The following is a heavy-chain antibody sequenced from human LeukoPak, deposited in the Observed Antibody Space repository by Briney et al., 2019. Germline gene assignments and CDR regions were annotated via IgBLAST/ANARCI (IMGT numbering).Heavy chain of an antibody. D-gene: IGHD2-15*01. CDR3: ARDCSGGSCYSYYYYGMDV. V-gene: IGHV3-48*03. J-gene: IGHJ6*04. CDR1: GFTFSSYE. CDR2: ISSSGRNI. Sequence: QSGGSLRLSCAASGFTFSSYEMNWVRQAPGKGLEWVSYISSSGRNIYYTDAVKGRFTISRDNAKNSLYLQMNSLRAEDTAVYYCARDCSGGSCYSYYYYGMDVWGKGTTVTVSS.